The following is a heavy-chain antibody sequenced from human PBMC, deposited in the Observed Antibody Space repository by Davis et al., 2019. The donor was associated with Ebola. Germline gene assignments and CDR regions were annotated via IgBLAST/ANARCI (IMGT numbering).Heavy chain of an antibody. Sequence: SETLSLICTVSGGSISSYYWSWIRQPPGKGLEWIGYIYYSGSTNYNPSLKSRVTISVDTSKNQLSLKLSSVTAADTAVYYCARKATGGSSSNYGMDVWGQGTTVTVSS. CDR1: GGSISSYY. V-gene: IGHV4-59*01. J-gene: IGHJ6*02. D-gene: IGHD6-6*01. CDR2: IYYSGST. CDR3: ARKATGGSSSNYGMDV.